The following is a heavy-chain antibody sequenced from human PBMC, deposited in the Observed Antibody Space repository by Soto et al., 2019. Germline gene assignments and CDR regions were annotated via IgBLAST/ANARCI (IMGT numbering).Heavy chain of an antibody. CDR2: IWYDGSNK. V-gene: IGHV3-33*01. Sequence: GGSLRLSCAASGFTFISYGMHWVRQAPGKGLEWVAVIWYDGSNKYYADSVKGRFTISRDNSKNTLYLQMNSLRAEDTAVYYCARSRTLGSSGWYGSCFDYWGQGTLVTVSS. J-gene: IGHJ4*02. CDR3: ARSRTLGSSGWYGSCFDY. D-gene: IGHD6-19*01. CDR1: GFTFISYG.